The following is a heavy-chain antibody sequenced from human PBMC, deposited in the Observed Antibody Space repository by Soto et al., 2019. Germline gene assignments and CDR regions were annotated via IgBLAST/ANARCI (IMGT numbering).Heavy chain of an antibody. CDR3: AQTLGSAVAGPGRFDL. V-gene: IGHV1-69*12. J-gene: IGHJ2*01. CDR1: GGTFSRYA. CDR2: ITPMFGTA. Sequence: QVQLVQSGAEVKKPGSSVKVSCKASGGTFSRYAISWLRQAPGQGLEWMGGITPMFGTANYAQKFQGRVTITADESTSTGHMELRRLRSEDTAVYYCAQTLGSAVAGPGRFDLWGRGTLVIVSS. D-gene: IGHD6-19*01.